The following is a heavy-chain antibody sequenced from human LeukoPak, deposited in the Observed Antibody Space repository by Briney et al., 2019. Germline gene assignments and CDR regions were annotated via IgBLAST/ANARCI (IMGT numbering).Heavy chain of an antibody. D-gene: IGHD3-22*01. V-gene: IGHV4-59*01. CDR2: IYYSGST. CDR3: ARGGRYYDSSGYYYGGFDP. J-gene: IGHJ5*02. Sequence: SETLSLTCTVSGGSTSSYYWSWIRQPPGKGLEWIGYIYYSGSTNYNPSLKSRVTISVDTSKNQFSLKLSSVTAADTAVYYCARGGRYYDSSGYYYGGFDPWGQGTLVTVSS. CDR1: GGSTSSYY.